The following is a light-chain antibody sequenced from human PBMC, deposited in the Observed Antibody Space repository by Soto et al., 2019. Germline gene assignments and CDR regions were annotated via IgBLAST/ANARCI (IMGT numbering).Light chain of an antibody. CDR1: QSVSSSS. V-gene: IGKV3-20*01. CDR3: QQYGSSRPT. J-gene: IGKJ1*01. Sequence: EIVLTQSPGTLSLSPGERATLSCRASQSVSSSSLAWYQQKPGQAPRLLIYGASSRATGIPDRFSGSGSGTDFTLTISRLEPEDFAVYYCQQYGSSRPTFGQGTKVEIK. CDR2: GAS.